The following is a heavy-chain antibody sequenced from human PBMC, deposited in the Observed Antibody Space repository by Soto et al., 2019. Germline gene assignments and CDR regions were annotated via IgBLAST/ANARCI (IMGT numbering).Heavy chain of an antibody. D-gene: IGHD1-1*01. CDR1: GFTFRNFG. CDR3: AKYGLETIRASVAFDF. J-gene: IGHJ3*01. Sequence: QVHLVESGGGEVQPGKSLRLSCAASGFTFRNFGMHWVRQAPGKGLEWVAGLSDDGSVKFYSGSVKGRFTISRDNSRDTLYLQMDGLRPDDSAVYHCAKYGLETIRASVAFDFWGRGTGVTVSS. V-gene: IGHV3-30*18. CDR2: LSDDGSVK.